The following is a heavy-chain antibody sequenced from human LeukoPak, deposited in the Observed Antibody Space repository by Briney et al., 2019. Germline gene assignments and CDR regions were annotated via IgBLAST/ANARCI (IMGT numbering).Heavy chain of an antibody. J-gene: IGHJ6*02. CDR3: ARFITTYYYYYGMDV. CDR1: GGSISSYY. V-gene: IGHV4-59*01. D-gene: IGHD3-3*01. Sequence: SETLSLTCTVSGGSISSYYWSWIRQPPGKGLEWIGYIYYSGSTNYNPSLKSRVTISVDTSKDQFSLKLSSVTAADTAVYYCARFITTYYYYYGMDVWGQGTTVTVSS. CDR2: IYYSGST.